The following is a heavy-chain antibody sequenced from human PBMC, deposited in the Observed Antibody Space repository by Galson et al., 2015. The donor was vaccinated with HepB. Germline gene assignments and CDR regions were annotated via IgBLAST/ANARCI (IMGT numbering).Heavy chain of an antibody. D-gene: IGHD6-13*01. CDR2: ISFDGNNK. CDR3: ANGDDLYSSNWLSY. J-gene: IGHJ4*02. V-gene: IGHV3-30*18. CDR1: GFTFSGYA. Sequence: SLRLSCAASGFTFSGYAMTWVRQAPGKGPEWLAVISFDGNNKYYADSVKGRFTISRDNSKNTLYLQMNSLRAEDTAVYHCANGDDLYSSNWLSYWGQGTLVTVSS.